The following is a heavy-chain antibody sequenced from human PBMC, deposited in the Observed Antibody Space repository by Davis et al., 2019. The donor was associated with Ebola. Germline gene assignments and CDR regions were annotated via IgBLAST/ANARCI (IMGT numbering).Heavy chain of an antibody. D-gene: IGHD3-9*01. CDR3: ARDTEDILTGYFDY. V-gene: IGHV3-48*02. Sequence: GESLKISCAASGFTFDDYAMHWVRQAPGKGLEWVSYISSSSSTIYYADSVKGRFTISRDNAKNSLYLQMNSLRDEDTAVYYCARDTEDILTGYFDYWGQGTLVTVSS. CDR1: GFTFDDYA. CDR2: ISSSSSTI. J-gene: IGHJ4*02.